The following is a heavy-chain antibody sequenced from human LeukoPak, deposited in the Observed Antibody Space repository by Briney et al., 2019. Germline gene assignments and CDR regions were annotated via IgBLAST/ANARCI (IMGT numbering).Heavy chain of an antibody. Sequence: SETPSLTCTVSGGSLSSYYWSWIRQPPGKGLEWIGYIYSSGSTDYNPSLKSRVTIAEDTSKNQFSLKLTSVTAADTAVYYCARRSWFVDYWGQGTLVTVSS. D-gene: IGHD6-13*01. V-gene: IGHV4-59*08. CDR3: ARRSWFVDY. CDR2: IYSSGST. CDR1: GGSLSSYY. J-gene: IGHJ4*02.